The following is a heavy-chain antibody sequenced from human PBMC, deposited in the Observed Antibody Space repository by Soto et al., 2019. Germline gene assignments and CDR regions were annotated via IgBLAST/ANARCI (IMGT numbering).Heavy chain of an antibody. CDR2: IRYSGKT. Sequence: QVQLQESGPGMVEPSETLSLTCTVFGGSLTNYFWTWIREAPGKGLEWIAYIRYSGKTGYNPFLKSRVTISLDTPKNQFSLNLTSVTAADTAIYYCARFQCTVVTTLDLWGKGTMVIVSS. D-gene: IGHD2-21*02. CDR3: ARFQCTVVTTLDL. J-gene: IGHJ3*01. CDR1: GGSLTNYF. V-gene: IGHV4-59*01.